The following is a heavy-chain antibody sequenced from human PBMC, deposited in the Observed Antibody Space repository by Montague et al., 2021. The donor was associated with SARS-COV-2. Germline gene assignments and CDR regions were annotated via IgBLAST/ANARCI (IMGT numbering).Heavy chain of an antibody. J-gene: IGHJ3*02. CDR1: GFTFSGYA. D-gene: IGHD3-3*01. CDR3: AKSLGVIIVPDGAFDI. V-gene: IGHV3-23*01. Sequence: SMRLSCAVSGFTFSGYAMSWVRQAPVKGLEWVSSISGSAYGMYYXDSVKGRFTISRDNSRNTLYLEMNSLRAEDTAVYYCAKSLGVIIVPDGAFDIWGQGTMVTVSS. CDR2: ISGSAYGM.